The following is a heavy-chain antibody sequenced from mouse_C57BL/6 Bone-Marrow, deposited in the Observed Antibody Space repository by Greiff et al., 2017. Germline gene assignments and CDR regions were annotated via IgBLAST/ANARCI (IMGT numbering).Heavy chain of an antibody. CDR2: IDPETGGT. CDR1: GYTFTDYE. D-gene: IGHD1-1*01. CDR3: KRVPTTVVGDYAMDY. V-gene: IGHV1-15*01. J-gene: IGHJ4*01. Sequence: QVQLQQSGAELVRPGASVTLSCKASGYTFTDYEMHWVKQTPVHGLEWIGAIDPETGGTAYNQKFKGKAILTADKSSSTAYMELRSLTSEDSAVYYGKRVPTTVVGDYAMDYWGQGTSVTVSA.